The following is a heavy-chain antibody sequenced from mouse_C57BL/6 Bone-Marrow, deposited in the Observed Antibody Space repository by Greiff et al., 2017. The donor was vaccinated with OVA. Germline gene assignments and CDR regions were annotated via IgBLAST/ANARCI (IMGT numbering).Heavy chain of an antibody. CDR3: ARSGSGGFAY. Sequence: QVQLQQSGPELVKPGASVKISCKASGYTFTDYNINWVKQSPGQGLEWIGEIDPGSGSTNYNEKFKGKATLTVDKSSSTAYMQLSSLTSEDSAVYFGARSGSGGFAYWGQGTLVTVSA. J-gene: IGHJ3*01. CDR1: GYTFTDYN. D-gene: IGHD3-2*02. CDR2: IDPGSGST. V-gene: IGHV1-77*01.